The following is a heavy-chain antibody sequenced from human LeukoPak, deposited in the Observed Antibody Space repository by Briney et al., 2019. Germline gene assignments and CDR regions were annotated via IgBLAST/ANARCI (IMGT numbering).Heavy chain of an antibody. CDR3: ARDYLDWYFDL. CDR1: GFTFDSYG. J-gene: IGHJ2*01. V-gene: IGHV3-33*01. Sequence: GGSLRLSCAASGFTFDSYGMHWVRQAPGKGLEWVAVIWYDGSNKYYADSVKGRFTISRDNSKNTLYLQMNSLRAEDTAVYYCARDYLDWYFDLWGCGTLVTVSS. CDR2: IWYDGSNK.